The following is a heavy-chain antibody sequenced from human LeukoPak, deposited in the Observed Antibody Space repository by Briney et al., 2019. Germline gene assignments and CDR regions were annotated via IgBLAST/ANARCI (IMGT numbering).Heavy chain of an antibody. CDR1: GYTLTAYY. Sequence: GASVKVSCKTSGYTLTAYYINWVRQAPGQGLEWLGWINPSSGDTNYAQNFQGRVTMTGDTSINTAYMELSSLTSDDTAVYYCASAQMKLATIGWGQGTLVTVSS. D-gene: IGHD5-24*01. V-gene: IGHV1-2*02. CDR2: INPSSGDT. J-gene: IGHJ4*02. CDR3: ASAQMKLATIG.